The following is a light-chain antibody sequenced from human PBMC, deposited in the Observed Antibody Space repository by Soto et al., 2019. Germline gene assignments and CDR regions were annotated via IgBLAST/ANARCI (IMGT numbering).Light chain of an antibody. J-gene: IGKJ1*01. CDR3: QQDYNLPWT. Sequence: PGERVTLSCRASQSVSSSYLTWYQQKPGQAPRLLIYGASTRATSIPARFSGSGSGTVFTLTISSLQPEDFAVYYCQQDYNLPWTFGQGTKVEIK. CDR2: GAS. V-gene: IGKV3D-7*01. CDR1: QSVSSSY.